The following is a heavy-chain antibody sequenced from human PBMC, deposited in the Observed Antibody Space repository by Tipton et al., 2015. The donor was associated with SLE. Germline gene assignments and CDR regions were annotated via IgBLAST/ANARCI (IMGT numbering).Heavy chain of an antibody. CDR3: ARTSGRNWNFAY. D-gene: IGHD1-20*01. Sequence: GLVKPSETLSLACTVSGGSISSSSYHWGWLRQPPRKGLEWIGSINYDGGTYHNPSHKSRVTVSLDTSKNQFSLKLSSVTAADTAVYFCARTSGRNWNFAYWGQGTLVTVSS. CDR1: GGSISSSSYH. J-gene: IGHJ4*02. V-gene: IGHV4-39*07. CDR2: INYDGGT.